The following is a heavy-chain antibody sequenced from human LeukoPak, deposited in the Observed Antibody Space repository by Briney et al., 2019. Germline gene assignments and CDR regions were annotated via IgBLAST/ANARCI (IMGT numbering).Heavy chain of an antibody. J-gene: IGHJ3*01. V-gene: IGHV1-69*05. CDR2: ITPLFGSE. Sequence: GASVKVFYNTSGGTLKKNGLNLLLQAAGQGLKWMGGITPLFGSEHYAQRFQGRVTITTDESTSTAYMELSSLTSEDTAVYFCARGRLMVTGFDLWGQGTMVTVSS. CDR3: ARGRLMVTGFDL. CDR1: GGTLKKNG. D-gene: IGHD2-8*01.